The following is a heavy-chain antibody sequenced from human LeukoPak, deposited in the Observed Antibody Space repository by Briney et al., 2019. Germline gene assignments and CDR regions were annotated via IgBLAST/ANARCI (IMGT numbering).Heavy chain of an antibody. CDR2: TSFDESNK. J-gene: IGHJ4*02. D-gene: IGHD6-19*01. V-gene: IGHV3-30-3*01. CDR1: GFTFSTYA. CDR3: AVVAGRFPPDY. Sequence: GGSLRLSCAASGFTFSTYAMHWVRQAPGKGLEWVAFTSFDESNKFYADSVEGRFTISRDNSKKILFLQMDNLRVDDTAMYYCAVVAGRFPPDYWGQGTLVTVFS.